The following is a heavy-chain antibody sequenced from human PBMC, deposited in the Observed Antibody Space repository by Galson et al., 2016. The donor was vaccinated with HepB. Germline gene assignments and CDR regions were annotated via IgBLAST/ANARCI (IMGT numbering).Heavy chain of an antibody. CDR1: GDSFSPYF. D-gene: IGHD3-3*01. CDR2: VHYSGTA. V-gene: IGHV4-59*01. Sequence: SETLSLTCTVSGDSFSPYFWTWIRQPPGKALQWIGYVHYSGTANYNPSLINRVTISVDTSKNQFSLKLTSVTAADTALYYCTRPLDYNFWSGYFPWGPGPLVPVSS. CDR3: TRPLDYNFWSGYFP. J-gene: IGHJ5*02.